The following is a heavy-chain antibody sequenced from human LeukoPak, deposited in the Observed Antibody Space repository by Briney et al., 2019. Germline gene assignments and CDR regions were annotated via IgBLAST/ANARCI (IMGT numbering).Heavy chain of an antibody. Sequence: GGSLRLSRAASGFIFSNYNMNWVRQAPGKGLEWVSSISSSSSNIYYADLVKGRFTISRDNAKNSLYLQMNSLRAEDTAVYYCAKDKEYASGSYPIESWGQGTLVTVSS. CDR1: GFIFSNYN. CDR2: ISSSSSNI. V-gene: IGHV3-21*01. CDR3: AKDKEYASGSYPIES. D-gene: IGHD3-10*01. J-gene: IGHJ4*02.